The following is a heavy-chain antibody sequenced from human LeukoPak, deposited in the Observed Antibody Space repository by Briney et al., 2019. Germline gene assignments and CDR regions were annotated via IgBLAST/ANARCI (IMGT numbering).Heavy chain of an antibody. CDR1: GFTFDDYA. J-gene: IGHJ6*03. Sequence: GGSLRLSCAASGFTFDDYAMHWVRQAPGKGLEWASGISWNSGSIGYADSVKGRFTISRDNAKNSLYLQMNSLRAEDTALYYCAKGSNYYGSGSRSFGYYYMDVWGKGTTVTISS. D-gene: IGHD3-10*01. V-gene: IGHV3-9*01. CDR2: ISWNSGSI. CDR3: AKGSNYYGSGSRSFGYYYMDV.